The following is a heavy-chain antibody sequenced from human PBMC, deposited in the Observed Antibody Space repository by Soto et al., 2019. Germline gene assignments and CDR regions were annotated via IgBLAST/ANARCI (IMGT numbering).Heavy chain of an antibody. CDR1: GGSISSGGYS. D-gene: IGHD2-15*01. J-gene: IGHJ4*02. CDR3: ARAVQNCSGGSCYDY. CDR2: IYHSGST. Sequence: QLQLQESGSGLVKPSQTLSLTCAVSGGSISSGGYSWSWIRQPPGKGLEWIGYIYHSGSTYYNPSLKSRVTTSVDRSKNQFSLKLSSVTAADTAVYYCARAVQNCSGGSCYDYWGQGTLVTVSS. V-gene: IGHV4-30-2*01.